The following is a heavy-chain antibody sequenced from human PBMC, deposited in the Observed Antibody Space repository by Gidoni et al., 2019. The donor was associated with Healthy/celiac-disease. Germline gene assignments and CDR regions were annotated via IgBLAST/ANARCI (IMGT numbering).Heavy chain of an antibody. Sequence: QVQLQQWGAGLLKPSETLSLTCAVYGGSFSGYYWSWIRQPPGKGLEWIGEINHSGSTNYNPSLKSRVTISVDTSKNQFSLKLSSVTAADTAVYYCARGLGYYYGSGSYYTQTDDYWGQGTLVTVSS. CDR3: ARGLGYYYGSGSYYTQTDDY. CDR2: INHSGST. J-gene: IGHJ4*02. D-gene: IGHD3-10*01. CDR1: GGSFSGYY. V-gene: IGHV4-34*01.